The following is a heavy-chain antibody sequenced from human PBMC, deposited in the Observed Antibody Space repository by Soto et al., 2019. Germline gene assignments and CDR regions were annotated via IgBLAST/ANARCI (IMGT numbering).Heavy chain of an antibody. Sequence: SETLSLTCTVSGGSISNYYWTWERQSPEKGLEWIGYMYYNGNINYNPSLKSRVTISIDTSNNQFSLTLKSVTAADTAVYYCASGGNWFDPWGQGVLVTVSS. D-gene: IGHD3-16*01. V-gene: IGHV4-59*01. CDR3: ASGGNWFDP. CDR1: GGSISNYY. CDR2: MYYNGNI. J-gene: IGHJ5*02.